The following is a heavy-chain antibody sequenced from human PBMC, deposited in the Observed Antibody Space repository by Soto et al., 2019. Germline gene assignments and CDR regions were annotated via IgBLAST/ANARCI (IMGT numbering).Heavy chain of an antibody. CDR1: GFPFSSYW. V-gene: IGHV3-7*03. CDR2: INRDGSER. J-gene: IGHJ4*02. Sequence: EVQLVESGGGLVQPGGSLRLSCAASGFPFSSYWMSWVRQAPGKGLQWVAYINRDGSERYYVDSLKGRFTISRDNAENSLYLQMNSLRDEDTAVYYCTRAPDSSGSYYYFDYWGQGTLVTVSS. D-gene: IGHD3-22*01. CDR3: TRAPDSSGSYYYFDY.